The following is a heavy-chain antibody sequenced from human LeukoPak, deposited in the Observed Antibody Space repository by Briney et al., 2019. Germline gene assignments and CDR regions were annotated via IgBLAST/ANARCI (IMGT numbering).Heavy chain of an antibody. D-gene: IGHD3-22*01. V-gene: IGHV4-61*02. CDR2: IYTSGST. CDR1: VGPISSGSYY. Sequence: SQTLSLTCTVSVGPISSGSYYWSWIRQPAGKGLERIGRIYTSGSTNYNPSLKSRVTISVDTSKNQFSLKLGSVTAADTAVYYCAREGNYYDSSGPPYFQHWGQGTLVTVSS. J-gene: IGHJ1*01. CDR3: AREGNYYDSSGPPYFQH.